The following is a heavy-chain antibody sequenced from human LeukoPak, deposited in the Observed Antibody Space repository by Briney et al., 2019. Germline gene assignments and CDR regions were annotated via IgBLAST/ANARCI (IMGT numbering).Heavy chain of an antibody. J-gene: IGHJ4*02. CDR3: AKGSYAGSEVEMATSLDY. D-gene: IGHD5-24*01. CDR1: GFIFDDYA. CDR2: ISWNSGGI. Sequence: GGSLRLSCAASGFIFDDYAMHWVRHAPGKGLEWVSGISWNSGGIGYADSVKGRFTISRDNAKNSLYLQMNSLRAEDTALYYCAKGSYAGSEVEMATSLDYWGQGILVTVSS. V-gene: IGHV3-9*01.